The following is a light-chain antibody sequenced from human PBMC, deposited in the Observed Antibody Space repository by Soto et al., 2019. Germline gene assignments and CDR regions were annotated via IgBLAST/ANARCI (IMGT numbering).Light chain of an antibody. CDR2: EVN. CDR1: SSDVGAYDY. CDR3: FSFTTTSTHV. V-gene: IGLV2-14*01. Sequence: QSVLTQPASLCGSPQQSMTISFTGTSSDVGAYDYVSWFQQHPGKAPKLMVSEVNSRPSGVSNRFSGSKSGNTAYLTTSGRQVEDESKYFCFSFTTTSTHVFGTGTKLTV. J-gene: IGLJ1*01.